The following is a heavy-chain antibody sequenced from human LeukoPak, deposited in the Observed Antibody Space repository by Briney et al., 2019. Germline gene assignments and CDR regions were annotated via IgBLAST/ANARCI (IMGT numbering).Heavy chain of an antibody. CDR1: GFTFNSYW. CDR2: IKQDGSEK. D-gene: IGHD5-12*01. Sequence: GGSLRLSCAASGFTFNSYWMTWVRQAPGKGLEWVANIKQDGSEKCYVDSVKGRFTISRDNAKNSVYLQMNSLRAEDTAVYYCARDHSGYYFDYWGQGTLVTVSS. V-gene: IGHV3-7*01. CDR3: ARDHSGYYFDY. J-gene: IGHJ4*02.